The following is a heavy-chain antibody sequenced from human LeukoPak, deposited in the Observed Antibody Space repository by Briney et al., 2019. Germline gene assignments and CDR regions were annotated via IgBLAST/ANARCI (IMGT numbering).Heavy chain of an antibody. CDR2: ISSSGSTI. CDR1: GFTFSSYE. D-gene: IGHD6-13*01. J-gene: IGHJ4*02. V-gene: IGHV3-48*03. Sequence: PGGSLRLSCAASGFTFSSYEMNWVRQAPGKGLEWVSYISSSGSTIYYADSVKGRFTISRDNAKNSLYLQMNSLRAEDTAVYYCARDFYSSRLDYWGQGTLVIVSS. CDR3: ARDFYSSRLDY.